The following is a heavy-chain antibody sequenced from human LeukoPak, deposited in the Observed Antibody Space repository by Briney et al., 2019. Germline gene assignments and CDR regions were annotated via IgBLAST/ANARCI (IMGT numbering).Heavy chain of an antibody. CDR2: ISYDGSNK. CDR3: ARGLGVPAAIFSDFDY. D-gene: IGHD2-2*01. V-gene: IGHV3-30-3*01. CDR1: GFTFSSYA. J-gene: IGHJ4*02. Sequence: GRSLRLSCAASGFTFSSYAIHWVRLAPGKGLEWVAVISYDGSNKYYADSVKGRYTISRDNSKNTLYLQMNSLRAEDTAVYYCARGLGVPAAIFSDFDYWGQGTLVTVSS.